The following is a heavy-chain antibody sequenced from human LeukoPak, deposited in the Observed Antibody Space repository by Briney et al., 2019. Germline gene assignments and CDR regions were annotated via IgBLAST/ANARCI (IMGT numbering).Heavy chain of an antibody. J-gene: IGHJ4*02. D-gene: IGHD5-18*01. CDR1: GFTFSSYG. CDR3: AKDHLSTVMDAFDY. Sequence: GGSLRLSCAASGFTFSSYGMHWVRQAPGKGLEWVAFIGYDGSNKYYADSVKGRFTISRDNSKNTLYLQMNSLRAEDTAVYYCAKDHLSTVMDAFDYWGQGTLVAVCS. V-gene: IGHV3-30*02. CDR2: IGYDGSNK.